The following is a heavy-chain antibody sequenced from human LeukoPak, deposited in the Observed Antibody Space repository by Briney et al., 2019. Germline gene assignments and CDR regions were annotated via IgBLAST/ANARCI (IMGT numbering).Heavy chain of an antibody. V-gene: IGHV3-74*01. CDR2: INSDGSST. CDR3: ARGPEILTGYYYVGLDY. J-gene: IGHJ4*02. D-gene: IGHD3-9*01. CDR1: GFTFSSYW. Sequence: PGGSLRLSCAASGFTFSSYWMHWVRQAPGKGLVWVSRINSDGSSTSYADSVKGRFTISRDNAKNTLYLQMNSLRAEDTAVYYCARGPEILTGYYYVGLDYWGQGTLVTVSS.